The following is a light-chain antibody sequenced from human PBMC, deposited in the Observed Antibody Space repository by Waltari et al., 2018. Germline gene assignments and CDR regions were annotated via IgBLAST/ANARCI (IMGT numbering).Light chain of an antibody. CDR1: QSATNY. J-gene: IGKJ2*01. V-gene: IGKV3-15*01. Sequence: EIVMTQSPATLSVSPGERATLSCRASQSATNYLAWYQQKPRQAPRLLIFGASTRATGVPARFSGSGSGTEFTLTISSLQSEDSGVYYCQQYSKWPPFTFGQGTNLEIK. CDR3: QQYSKWPPFT. CDR2: GAS.